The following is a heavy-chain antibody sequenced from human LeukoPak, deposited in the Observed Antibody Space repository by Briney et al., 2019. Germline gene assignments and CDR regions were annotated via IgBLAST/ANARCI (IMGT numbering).Heavy chain of an antibody. J-gene: IGHJ4*02. V-gene: IGHV1-18*01. CDR3: ASTRDLGLFDY. CDR2: IGAYNGNT. Sequence: GASVKVSCKASGYTFTSYGISWVRQAPGQGLEWMGWIGAYNGNTNYAQKLQGRVTMTTDTSTSTAYMELRSLRSDDTAVYYCASTRDLGLFDYWGQGTLVTVSS. CDR1: GYTFTSYG.